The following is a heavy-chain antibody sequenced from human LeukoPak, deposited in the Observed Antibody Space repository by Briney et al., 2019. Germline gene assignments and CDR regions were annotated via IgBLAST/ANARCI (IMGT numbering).Heavy chain of an antibody. J-gene: IGHJ4*02. CDR2: ITSTSSYI. CDR1: GFTFSNYS. CDR3: ASAAFSDLRFLGWFPWAY. D-gene: IGHD3-3*01. Sequence: GGSLRLSCAAPGFTFSNYSMNWVRQAPGKGLEWVSSITSTSSYISYADSVKGRFTISRDNAKNLLYLQMNSLRAEDTAVYYCASAAFSDLRFLGWFPWAYWGQGILVTVSS. V-gene: IGHV3-21*01.